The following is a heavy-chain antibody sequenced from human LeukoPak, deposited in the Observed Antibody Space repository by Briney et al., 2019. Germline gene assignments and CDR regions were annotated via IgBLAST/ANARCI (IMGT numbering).Heavy chain of an antibody. CDR1: GFTFSFSG. J-gene: IGHJ4*02. Sequence: GGSLRLSCAASGFTFSFSGMYWVRQAPGKGLEWVAFISDDRSRKYYADSVKGRFTISRDNSKNTLFLQMNSLRTEDTAVYYCAKDRSTTWSFDYWGQGTLVTVSS. D-gene: IGHD6-13*01. CDR2: ISDDRSRK. V-gene: IGHV3-30*18. CDR3: AKDRSTTWSFDY.